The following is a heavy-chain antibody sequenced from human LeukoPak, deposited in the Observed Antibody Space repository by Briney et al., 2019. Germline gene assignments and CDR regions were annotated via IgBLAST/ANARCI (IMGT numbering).Heavy chain of an antibody. J-gene: IGHJ5*02. V-gene: IGHV4-31*03. CDR1: GGSISSGGYY. CDR2: IYYSGST. D-gene: IGHD3-3*01. Sequence: SETLSLTCTVSGGSISSGGYYWSWIRQHPGKGLEWIGYIYYSGSTYYNPSLKSRVTISVDTSKNQFSLKLSSVTAADTAVYYCASGVKDWFDPWGQGTLVTVSS. CDR3: ASGVKDWFDP.